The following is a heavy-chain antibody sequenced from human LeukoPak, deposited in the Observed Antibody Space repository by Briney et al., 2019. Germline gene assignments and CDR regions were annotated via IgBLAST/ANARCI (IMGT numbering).Heavy chain of an antibody. V-gene: IGHV4-34*01. CDR3: ARGSRWLQLYYFDY. Sequence: PSETLSLTCAVYGGSFSGYYWSWIRQPPGKGLEWIGEINHSGSTNDNPSLKSRVTISVDTSKNQFSLKLSSVTAADTAVYYCARGSRWLQLYYFDYWGQGTLVTASS. CDR2: INHSGST. J-gene: IGHJ4*02. CDR1: GGSFSGYY. D-gene: IGHD5-24*01.